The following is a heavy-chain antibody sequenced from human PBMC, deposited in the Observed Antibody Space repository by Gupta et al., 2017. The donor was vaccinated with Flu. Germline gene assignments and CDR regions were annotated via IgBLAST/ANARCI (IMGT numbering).Heavy chain of an antibody. Sequence: QVPLVQSGAEVKKPGASVKVSCKASGYPFTSYYMHWVRQAPGQGLEWMGIINPSGVSTSYAQKFQVRVTMTRDTSTSTVYMELGSLRSEDTAVYYCARGGHSYGVDYWGQGTLVTVSS. J-gene: IGHJ4*02. V-gene: IGHV1-46*01. CDR3: ARGGHSYGVDY. CDR2: INPSGVST. CDR1: GYPFTSYY. D-gene: IGHD5-18*01.